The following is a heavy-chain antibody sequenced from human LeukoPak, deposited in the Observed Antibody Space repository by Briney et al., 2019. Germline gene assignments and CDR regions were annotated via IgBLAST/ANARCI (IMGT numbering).Heavy chain of an antibody. D-gene: IGHD2-15*01. CDR1: GGSISSSSYY. V-gene: IGHV4-39*07. Sequence: SETLSLTCTVSGGSISSSSYYWGWIRQPPGKGLEWIGSIYYSGSTYYNPSLKSRVTISVDTSKNQFSLKLGSVTAADTAVYYCARDIVVVVAATPLGAFDIWGQGTMVTVSS. CDR2: IYYSGST. CDR3: ARDIVVVVAATPLGAFDI. J-gene: IGHJ3*02.